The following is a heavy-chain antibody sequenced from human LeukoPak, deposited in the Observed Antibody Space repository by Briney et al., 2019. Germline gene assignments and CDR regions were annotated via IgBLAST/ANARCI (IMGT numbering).Heavy chain of an antibody. D-gene: IGHD3-22*01. CDR3: ARDSATYYYDSSGYYYYYYMDV. J-gene: IGHJ6*03. CDR2: IKQDGSEK. V-gene: IGHV3-7*01. Sequence: LPGGSLRLSCAASGFTFSSYWMSWVRQAPGKGLEWMANIKQDGSEKYYVDSVKGRFTISRDNAKNSPYLQMNSLRAEDTAVYYCARDSATYYYDSSGYYYYYYMDVWGKGTTVTVSS. CDR1: GFTFSSYW.